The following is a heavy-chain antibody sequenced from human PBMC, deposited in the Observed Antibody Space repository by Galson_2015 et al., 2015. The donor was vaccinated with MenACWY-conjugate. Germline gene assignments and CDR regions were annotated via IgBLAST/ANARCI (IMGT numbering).Heavy chain of an antibody. CDR1: GYTFFSYY. CDR3: ARSLELITFDY. J-gene: IGHJ4*02. CDR2: INPSGGST. Sequence: SVKVSCKASGYTFFSYYLHWVRQAPGQGLEWMGIINPSGGSTSYAQKFQGRVTMTRDMSTSTVYMELSSLGSEDTAVYYCARSLELITFDYWGQGTLVTVSS. D-gene: IGHD1-7*01. V-gene: IGHV1-46*01.